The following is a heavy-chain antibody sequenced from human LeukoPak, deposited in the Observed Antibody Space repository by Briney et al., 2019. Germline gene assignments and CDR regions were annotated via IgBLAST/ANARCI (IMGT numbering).Heavy chain of an antibody. D-gene: IGHD5-18*01. CDR3: AKETGASYDYPLDY. CDR1: GFTFGTYA. CDR2: ISGSGAYT. J-gene: IGHJ4*02. Sequence: GGSLRLSCAASGFTFGTYAMSWVRQAPGKGLKWVSTISGSGAYTFYADSVKGRFTISRDNSKNTLYLQMNSLRDEDTAVYYCAKETGASYDYPLDYWGQGRLVTVSS. V-gene: IGHV3-23*01.